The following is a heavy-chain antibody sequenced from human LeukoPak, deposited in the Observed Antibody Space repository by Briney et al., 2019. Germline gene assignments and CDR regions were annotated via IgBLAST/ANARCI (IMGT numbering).Heavy chain of an antibody. CDR1: GGSFSGYY. J-gene: IGHJ4*01. CDR2: INHSGST. Sequence: SETLSLTCAVYGGSFSGYYWSWIRQPPGKGLEWIGEINHSGSTNYNPSLKSRVTISVDTSKNQFSLKLSSVTAADTAAYYCARTHPETGTTVFDYWGQEPWSPSPQ. V-gene: IGHV4-34*01. CDR3: ARTHPETGTTVFDY. D-gene: IGHD1-7*01.